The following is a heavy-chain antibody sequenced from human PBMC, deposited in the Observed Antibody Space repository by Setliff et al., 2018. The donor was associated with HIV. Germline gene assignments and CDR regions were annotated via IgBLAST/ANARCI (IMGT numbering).Heavy chain of an antibody. V-gene: IGHV4-59*01. CDR2: IYYSGST. CDR3: ARTPYGDYVPYFDY. CDR1: GGSISSYY. J-gene: IGHJ4*02. D-gene: IGHD4-17*01. Sequence: SETLSLTCTVSGGSISSYYWSWIRQPPGKGLEWIGYIYYSGSTNCNPSLKSRVTISVDTSKNQFSLKLSSVTAADTAVYYRARTPYGDYVPYFDYWGQGTQVTVS.